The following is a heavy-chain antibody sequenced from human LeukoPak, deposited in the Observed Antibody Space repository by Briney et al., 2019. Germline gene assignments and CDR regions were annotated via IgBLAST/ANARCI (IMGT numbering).Heavy chain of an antibody. CDR3: AKAPGYCSSTSCQYFQH. Sequence: GGSLRLSCAASGFTFSSYSMNWVRQAPGKGLEWVSSISSSSSYIYYADSVKGRFTISRDNSKNTLYLQMNSLRAEDTAVYYCAKAPGYCSSTSCQYFQHWGQGTLVTVSS. D-gene: IGHD2-2*01. J-gene: IGHJ1*01. CDR1: GFTFSSYS. CDR2: ISSSSSYI. V-gene: IGHV3-21*01.